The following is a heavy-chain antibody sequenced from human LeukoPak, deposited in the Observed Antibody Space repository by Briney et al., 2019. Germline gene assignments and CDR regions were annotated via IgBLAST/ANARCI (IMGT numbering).Heavy chain of an antibody. CDR3: ARSRGLFDY. Sequence: GGSLRLSCAASGFTFSNYWMHWVRQAPGKGLVWVSHINSDGSSTSYAESVKGRFTISRDNAKNKLYLQMNSLRAEDTAVYYCARSRGLFDYWGQGTLVSVSS. J-gene: IGHJ4*02. V-gene: IGHV3-74*01. CDR1: GFTFSNYW. D-gene: IGHD3-16*01. CDR2: INSDGSST.